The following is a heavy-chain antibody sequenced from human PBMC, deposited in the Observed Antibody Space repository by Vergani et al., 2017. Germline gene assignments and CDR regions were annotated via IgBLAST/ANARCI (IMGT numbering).Heavy chain of an antibody. Sequence: QVHLVQSGAEVKKPGASVKVSCQTSGYTFSAYYIHWVRQAPGQGLEWMGWVNPNSGDTNYAQKFQCRVTMTRDMANNTTYMELSRLTSDDKAVYYWARDRVAYSGFYCGMDVWGQGTTVTVSS. CDR1: GYTFSAYY. V-gene: IGHV1-2*02. CDR3: ARDRVAYSGFYCGMDV. D-gene: IGHD3-10*01. J-gene: IGHJ6*02. CDR2: VNPNSGDT.